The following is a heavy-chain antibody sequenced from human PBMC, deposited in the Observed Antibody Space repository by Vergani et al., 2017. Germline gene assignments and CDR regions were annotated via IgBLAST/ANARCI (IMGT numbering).Heavy chain of an antibody. CDR3: ARDGSYCSGCSCYWDY. CDR2: ISSSSSYI. D-gene: IGHD2-15*01. CDR1: GFTFSSYS. Sequence: EVQLVESGGGLVKPGGSLRLSCAASGFTFSSYSMNWVRQAPGKGLEWVSSISSSSSYIYYADSVKGRFTISRDNAKNSLYLQMNSLRAEDTAVYYCARDGSYCSGCSCYWDYWGQGTLVTVSS. V-gene: IGHV3-21*01. J-gene: IGHJ4*02.